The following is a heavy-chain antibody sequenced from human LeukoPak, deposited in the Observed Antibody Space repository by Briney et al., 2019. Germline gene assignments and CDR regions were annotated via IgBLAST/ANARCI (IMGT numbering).Heavy chain of an antibody. CDR2: ISSSSSYI. V-gene: IGHV3-21*01. Sequence: GGSLRLSCAASGFTFSSYSMNWVRQAPGKGLEWVSSISSSSSYIYYADSVKGRFTISRDNAKNSLYLQMNSLRAEDTAVYYCARHRGHDSSGYYLDYWGQGTLVTVSS. D-gene: IGHD3-22*01. CDR3: ARHRGHDSSGYYLDY. J-gene: IGHJ4*02. CDR1: GFTFSSYS.